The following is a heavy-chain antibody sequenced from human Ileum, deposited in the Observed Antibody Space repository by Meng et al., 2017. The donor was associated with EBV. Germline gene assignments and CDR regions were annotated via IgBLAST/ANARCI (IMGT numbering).Heavy chain of an antibody. Sequence: QVHLVQSRAEVETPXASVKVSSKASGYTFTSFYLNWVRQAPGQGLEWMGIINPSGGTTSDAQKFQGRVTMTRDTSTSTVYMELSSLRPEDTAVYYCARGHFRGSSWFDYWGQGTLVTVSS. J-gene: IGHJ4*02. CDR1: GYTFTSFY. D-gene: IGHD6-13*01. V-gene: IGHV1-46*03. CDR3: ARGHFRGSSWFDY. CDR2: INPSGGTT.